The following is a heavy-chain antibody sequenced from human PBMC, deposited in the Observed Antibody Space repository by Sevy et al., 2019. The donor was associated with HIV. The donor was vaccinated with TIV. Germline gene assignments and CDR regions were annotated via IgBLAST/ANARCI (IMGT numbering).Heavy chain of an antibody. CDR2: IFSSGST. CDR3: VSLFLSYRSGWSYFDY. Sequence: GGSLRLSCAISGFTVNDKYIIWVRQAPGKGLEWVSVIFSSGSTYYADSAKCRFTISRDNSKNTVYLQMSSLRAEDTAVYYCVSLFLSYRSGWSYFDYWGQGTLVTVSS. D-gene: IGHD6-19*01. J-gene: IGHJ4*02. CDR1: GFTVNDKY. V-gene: IGHV3-66*02.